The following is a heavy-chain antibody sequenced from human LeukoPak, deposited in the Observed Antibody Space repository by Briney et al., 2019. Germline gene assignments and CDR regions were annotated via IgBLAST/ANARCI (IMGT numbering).Heavy chain of an antibody. CDR2: IYTSGST. D-gene: IGHD2-15*01. V-gene: IGHV4-4*07. Sequence: SETLSLTCTVSGGSISSYYWSWIRQPAGKGLEWIGRIYTSGSTNYNPSLKSRVTMSVDTSKNQFSLKLSSVTAADTAVYYCARRMVCSGGSCGAFDIWGQGTMVTVSS. CDR3: ARRMVCSGGSCGAFDI. J-gene: IGHJ3*02. CDR1: GGSISSYY.